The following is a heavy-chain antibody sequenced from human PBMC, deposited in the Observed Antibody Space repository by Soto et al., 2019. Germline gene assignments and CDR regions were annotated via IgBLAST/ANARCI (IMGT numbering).Heavy chain of an antibody. Sequence: QLQLQESGPGLVKPSETLSLTCTVSGGSISSSSYYWGWIRQPPGKGLEWIGSIYYSGSTYYNPSLKSRVTISVDTSKNQFSLKLSSVTAADTAVYYCARQEGLLWFGEFDPWGQGTLVTVSS. D-gene: IGHD3-10*01. CDR1: GGSISSSSYY. J-gene: IGHJ5*02. V-gene: IGHV4-39*01. CDR3: ARQEGLLWFGEFDP. CDR2: IYYSGST.